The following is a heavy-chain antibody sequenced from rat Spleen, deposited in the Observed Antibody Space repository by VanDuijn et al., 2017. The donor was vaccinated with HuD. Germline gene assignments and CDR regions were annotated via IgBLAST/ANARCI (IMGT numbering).Heavy chain of an antibody. CDR3: VRAKREGYAKFGY. CDR2: ISTGGVNT. CDR1: GFTFGDYY. J-gene: IGHJ2*01. D-gene: IGHD1-12*03. V-gene: IGHV5-25*01. Sequence: EVQLVESGGGLVQPGRSMKLSCAASGFTFGDYYMAWVRQAPKKGLEWVASISTGGVNTYYRHTVKGRFTISRDNAKSTLYLQMNSLQTEDTATYECVRAKREGYAKFGYWGQGVGVTVS.